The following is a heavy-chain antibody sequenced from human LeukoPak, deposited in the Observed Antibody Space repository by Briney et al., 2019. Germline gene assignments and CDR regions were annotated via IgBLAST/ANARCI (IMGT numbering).Heavy chain of an antibody. CDR1: GYTFTSYY. V-gene: IGHV1-46*01. CDR2: INPSGGST. J-gene: IGHJ4*02. Sequence: ASVKVSCKASGYTFTSYYMHWVRQAPGQGLEWMRIINPSGGSTSYAQKFQGRVTMTRDTSTSTVYMELSSLRSEDTAVYYCARALRTGTTLRACGYWGQGTLVTVSS. D-gene: IGHD1-1*01. CDR3: ARALRTGTTLRACGY.